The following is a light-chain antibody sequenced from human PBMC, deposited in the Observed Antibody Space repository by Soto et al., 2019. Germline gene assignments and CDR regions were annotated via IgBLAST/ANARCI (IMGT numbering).Light chain of an antibody. Sequence: EIVMTQSPATLSVSPGERATLSCRASQNIDSRLGWYQKRPGQSPRLLIYGASTRATGVPARFSGSGSVTEFTLTISSLQSEDFAVYYCHQYKNSFPFTFGQGTRLEI. J-gene: IGKJ5*01. CDR1: QNIDSR. V-gene: IGKV3-15*01. CDR2: GAS. CDR3: HQYKNSFPFT.